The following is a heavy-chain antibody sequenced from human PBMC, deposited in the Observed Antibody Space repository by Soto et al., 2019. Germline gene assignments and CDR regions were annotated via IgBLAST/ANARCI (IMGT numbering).Heavy chain of an antibody. J-gene: IGHJ4*02. V-gene: IGHV2-5*02. CDR3: AHRAGLQGNWNGGYFDF. CDR2: IYWDDDK. D-gene: IGHD1-1*01. Sequence: QITLKESGPTRVKPTQTLTLTCTFSGFSLTTSGVGVGWIRQPPGKALERLALIYWDDDKRYSPSLKNRLTIPKDTSKNQEVLTLTHVDTVDKASYYCAHRAGLQGNWNGGYFDFLGQGALVTVSS. CDR1: GFSLTTSGVG.